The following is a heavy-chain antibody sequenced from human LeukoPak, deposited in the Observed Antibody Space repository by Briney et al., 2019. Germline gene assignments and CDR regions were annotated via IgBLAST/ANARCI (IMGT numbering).Heavy chain of an antibody. J-gene: IGHJ4*02. V-gene: IGHV3-23*01. Sequence: GGSLRLSCAASGFTVSSNYMSWVRQAPGKGLEWVSAISNNGGYTYYADSVQGRFTISRDNSKSTLCLQMNSLRAEDTAVYYCAKQLGYCSDGSCYFPYWGQGTLVTVSS. CDR1: GFTVSSNY. CDR3: AKQLGYCSDGSCYFPY. CDR2: ISNNGGYT. D-gene: IGHD2-15*01.